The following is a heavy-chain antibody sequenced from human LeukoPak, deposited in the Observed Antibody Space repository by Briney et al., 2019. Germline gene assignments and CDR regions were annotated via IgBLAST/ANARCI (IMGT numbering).Heavy chain of an antibody. CDR2: IYYSGRT. CDR3: ATTGYSSSEPLDY. J-gene: IGHJ4*02. D-gene: IGHD6-13*01. Sequence: PSETLSLTCTVSGGSISSYYWSWIRQPPGKELEWIGYIYYSGRTNYNPSLKSRVTISVDTYKNQFSLKLSSVTAADTAVYYCATTGYSSSEPLDYWGQGTLVTVS. CDR1: GGSISSYY. V-gene: IGHV4-59*01.